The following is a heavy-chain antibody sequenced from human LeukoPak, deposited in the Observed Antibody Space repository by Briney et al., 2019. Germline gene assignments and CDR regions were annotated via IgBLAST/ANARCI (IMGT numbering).Heavy chain of an antibody. Sequence: SGGSLRLSCAASGFTFSNAWMSWVRQAPGKGLEWVGRIKSKTDGGTTDYAAPVKGRFTISRDDSKNTLYLQMNSLKTEDTAVYYCTTMGGEAAATPPFDYWGQGTLVTVSS. J-gene: IGHJ4*02. V-gene: IGHV3-15*01. CDR2: IKSKTDGGTT. D-gene: IGHD6-13*01. CDR3: TTMGGEAAATPPFDY. CDR1: GFTFSNAW.